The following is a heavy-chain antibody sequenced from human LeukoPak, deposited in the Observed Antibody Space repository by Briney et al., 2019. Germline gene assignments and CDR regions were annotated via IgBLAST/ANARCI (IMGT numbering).Heavy chain of an antibody. CDR1: GGSISSSNW. D-gene: IGHD4-11*01. V-gene: IGHV4-4*02. CDR3: ATDTVKGGFGY. CDR2: IYHSGST. Sequence: SERLSLTCAVSGGSISSSNWWTWVRQPPGKGLEWIGEIYHSGSTNYNPSLKGRVTISVDKSKNQFSLKLSSVTAADTAVYYCATDTVKGGFGYWGQGTLVTVSS. J-gene: IGHJ4*02.